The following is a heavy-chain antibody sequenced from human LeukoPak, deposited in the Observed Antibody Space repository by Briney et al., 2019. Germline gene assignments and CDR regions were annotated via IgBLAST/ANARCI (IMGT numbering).Heavy chain of an antibody. J-gene: IGHJ4*02. Sequence: SETLSLTFTVSGXSISSYYWSWIRQPPGKGLEWIGYIYYSGGTNYNPSLKSRVTISVDTSKNQFSLKLSSVTAADTAVYYCARLGFSNSGSYLAPSDYWGQGTLVTVSS. CDR3: ARLGFSNSGSYLAPSDY. CDR2: IYYSGGT. CDR1: GXSISSYY. V-gene: IGHV4-59*08. D-gene: IGHD1-26*01.